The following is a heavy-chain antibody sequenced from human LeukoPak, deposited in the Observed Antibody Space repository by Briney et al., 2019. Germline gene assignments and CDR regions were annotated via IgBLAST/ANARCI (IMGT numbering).Heavy chain of an antibody. CDR2: INHSGST. V-gene: IGHV4-34*01. CDR3: ARGKAAAGDFDY. CDR1: GGSFSGYY. D-gene: IGHD6-13*01. J-gene: IGHJ4*02. Sequence: TSETLSLTCAVYGGSFSGYYWSWIRQPPGKGLEWIGEINHSGSTNYNPSLKSRVTISVDTSKNQFSLKLSSVTAADTAVYYCARGKAAAGDFDYWGQGTLVTVSS.